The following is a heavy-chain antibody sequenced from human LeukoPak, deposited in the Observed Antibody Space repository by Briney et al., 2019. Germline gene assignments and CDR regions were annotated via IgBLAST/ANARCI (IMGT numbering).Heavy chain of an antibody. Sequence: PGGSLRLSCAASGFTFSSYSMNWVRQAPGKGLEWVSSISSSSSYIYYADSVKGRFTISRDNAKNSLYLQMNSLRAEDTAVYYCARDRITGTTGGAFDIWGQGTMVTDSS. V-gene: IGHV3-21*01. J-gene: IGHJ3*02. CDR2: ISSSSSYI. D-gene: IGHD1-7*01. CDR3: ARDRITGTTGGAFDI. CDR1: GFTFSSYS.